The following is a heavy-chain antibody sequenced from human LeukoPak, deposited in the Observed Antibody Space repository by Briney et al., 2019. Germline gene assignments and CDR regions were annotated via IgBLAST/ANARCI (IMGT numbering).Heavy chain of an antibody. D-gene: IGHD2-21*02. Sequence: SETLSLTCTVSGGSISSHYWSWIRQSPERGLEWIGFIYYTGTTRYSPSLRGRVTMSVDSSRNHFSLKLTSMTAADTALYYCARLLNNDNAGDPDTFDMWGQGTMVTVSS. CDR3: ARLLNNDNAGDPDTFDM. V-gene: IGHV4-59*11. CDR2: IYYTGTT. CDR1: GGSISSHY. J-gene: IGHJ3*02.